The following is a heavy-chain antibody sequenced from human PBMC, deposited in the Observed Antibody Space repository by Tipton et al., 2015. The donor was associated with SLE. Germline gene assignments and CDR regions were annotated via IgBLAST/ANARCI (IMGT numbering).Heavy chain of an antibody. CDR3: ARGLQGFDY. J-gene: IGHJ4*02. Sequence: TLSLTCRVSGDSISSGYYWGWIRQPPGKGLEWIGSIHHRGYTYYNPSLKSRVAISVDTSKNQFSLKLSSVTAADTAVYYCARGLQGFDYWDQGTLVTVSS. CDR2: IHHRGYT. CDR1: GDSISSGYY. D-gene: IGHD2-15*01. V-gene: IGHV4-38-2*02.